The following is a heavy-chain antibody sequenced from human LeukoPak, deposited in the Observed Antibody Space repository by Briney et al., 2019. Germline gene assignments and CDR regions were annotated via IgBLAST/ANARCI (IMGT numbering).Heavy chain of an antibody. D-gene: IGHD6-19*01. CDR3: ARSSGWSKGAFDI. CDR1: GGSISSYY. CDR2: IYYSGST. J-gene: IGHJ3*02. V-gene: IGHV4-59*01. Sequence: SETLSLTCTVSGGSISSYYWSWIRQPPGKGLEWIGYIYYSGSTNYNPSLKSRVTISVDTSKNQFSLKLSSVTAAGTAVYYCARSSGWSKGAFDIWGQGTMVTVSS.